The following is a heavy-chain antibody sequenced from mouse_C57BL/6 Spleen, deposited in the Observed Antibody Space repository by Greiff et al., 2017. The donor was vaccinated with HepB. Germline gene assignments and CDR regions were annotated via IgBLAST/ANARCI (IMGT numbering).Heavy chain of an antibody. CDR2: IYPGDGDT. J-gene: IGHJ2*01. D-gene: IGHD1-2*01. CDR3: HYGSRDYFDY. CDR1: GYAFSSYW. Sequence: VKLMESGAELVKPGASVKISCKASGYAFSSYWMNWVKQRPGKGLEWIGQIYPGDGDTNYNGKFKGKATLTADKSSSTAYMQLSSLTSEDSAVYFCHYGSRDYFDYWGQGTTLTVSS. V-gene: IGHV1-80*01.